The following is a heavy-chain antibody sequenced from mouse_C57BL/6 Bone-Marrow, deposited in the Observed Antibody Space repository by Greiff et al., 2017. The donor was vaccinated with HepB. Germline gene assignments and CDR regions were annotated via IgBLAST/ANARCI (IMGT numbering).Heavy chain of an antibody. CDR1: GFNIKDDY. CDR3: TTWRSWYFDV. V-gene: IGHV14-4*01. Sequence: DVKLQESGAELVRPGASVKLSCTASGFNIKDDYMHWVKQRPEQGLEWIGWIDPENGDTEYASKFQGKATITADTSSNTAYLQLSSLTSEDTAVYYCTTWRSWYFDVWGTGTTVTVSS. CDR2: IDPENGDT. J-gene: IGHJ1*03.